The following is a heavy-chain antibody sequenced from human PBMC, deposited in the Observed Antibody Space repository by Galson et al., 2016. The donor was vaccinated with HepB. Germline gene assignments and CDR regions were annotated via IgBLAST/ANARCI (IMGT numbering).Heavy chain of an antibody. J-gene: IGHJ5*02. CDR3: TRKLRITVFGVVTQNWFDP. Sequence: PALVKPTQTLTLTCTVSGFSLSNATVGVSWIRQPPGKALEWLAHIFSDAEKSYSTSLKRRLTIPREPSKRQVVLNMTNTDPVDTGTYYCTRKLRITVFGVVTQNWFDPWGQGTLVTVSS. CDR2: IFSDAEK. V-gene: IGHV2-26*01. CDR1: GFSLSNATVG. D-gene: IGHD3-3*01.